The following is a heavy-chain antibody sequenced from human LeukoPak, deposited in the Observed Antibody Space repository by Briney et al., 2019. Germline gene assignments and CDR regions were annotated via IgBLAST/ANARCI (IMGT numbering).Heavy chain of an antibody. CDR2: INSDGSST. V-gene: IGHV3-74*01. D-gene: IGHD2-8*02. Sequence: GGSLRLSCAASGFTFSSYWMHWARQAPGKGLVWVSRINSDGSSTSYADSVKGRFTISRDNAKNTLYLQMNSLRAEDTAVYYCARGTGYNVFDYWGQGTLVTVSS. CDR1: GFTFSSYW. CDR3: ARGTGYNVFDY. J-gene: IGHJ4*02.